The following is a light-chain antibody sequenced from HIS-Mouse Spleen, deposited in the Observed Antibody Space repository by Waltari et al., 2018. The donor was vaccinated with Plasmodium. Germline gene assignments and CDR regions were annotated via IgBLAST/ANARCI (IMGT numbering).Light chain of an antibody. CDR1: KLGYKY. CDR2: QDS. J-gene: IGLJ1*01. Sequence: SYELTQPPSVSVSPGQTARITCSGDKLGYKYSCWYQQKPGQSPVLVIYQDSKRPSGIPERFSGSNSGNTATLTISGTQAMDEADYYCQAWDSSTDYVFGTGTKVTVL. V-gene: IGLV3-1*01. CDR3: QAWDSSTDYV.